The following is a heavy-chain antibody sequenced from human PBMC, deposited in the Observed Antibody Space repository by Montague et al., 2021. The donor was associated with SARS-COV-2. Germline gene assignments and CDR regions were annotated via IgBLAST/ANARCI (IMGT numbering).Heavy chain of an antibody. CDR3: ARPGDGVVPSPILGVGPYYSYYYMDV. Sequence: SETLSLTCAVHGGSFSTYSWNWIRQPPGKGLEWIGEIHHGGSTNYNPSLKSRVTISADTSKNQFSLKLTSVVAADTAVYYCARPGDGVVPSPILGVGPYYSYYYMDVWGKGTTVTVSS. J-gene: IGHJ6*03. D-gene: IGHD3-10*01. CDR2: IHHGGST. V-gene: IGHV4-34*01. CDR1: GGSFSTYS.